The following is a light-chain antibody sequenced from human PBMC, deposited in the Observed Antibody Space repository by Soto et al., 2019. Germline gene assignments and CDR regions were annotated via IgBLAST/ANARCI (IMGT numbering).Light chain of an antibody. CDR1: SSDVGGYNY. V-gene: IGLV2-14*01. J-gene: IGLJ1*01. CDR2: DVS. CDR3: SSYTSSSTLYV. Sequence: QSALTQPASVSGSPGQSITISCTGTSSDVGGYNYVSWYQQHPGKAPKLMIYDVSNRPTGVSNRFSGSKSGNTASLTISRLQAEDDADYDCSSYTSSSTLYVFGTGTKLTVL.